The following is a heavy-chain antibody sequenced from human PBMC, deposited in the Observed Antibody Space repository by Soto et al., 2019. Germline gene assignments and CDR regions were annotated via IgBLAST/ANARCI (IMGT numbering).Heavy chain of an antibody. D-gene: IGHD2-21*02. CDR3: ARVFPSYCGGDCSYFDS. CDR1: GYSVSSSDYY. CDR2: MLYSGLT. V-gene: IGHV4-39*07. Sequence: PSETLSLTCSVSGYSVSSSDYYWAWIRQPPGKGLEWIGSMLYSGLTYYNPSLKSRVTLSVDMSKNQFSLRLTSVTAADTAVYYCARVFPSYCGGDCSYFDSWGQGTLVTVSS. J-gene: IGHJ4*02.